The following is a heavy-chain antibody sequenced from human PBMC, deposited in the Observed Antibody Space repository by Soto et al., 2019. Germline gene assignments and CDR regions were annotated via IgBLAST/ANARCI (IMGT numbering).Heavy chain of an antibody. Sequence: NPSETLSLTCAVSGGSISSSNWWSWVRQPPGKGVEWSGEIYHSGSTNYNPSLKRRVTISXXXSXXXXSLXXSXLTAADTAAYYCARARTTSAVDFDYWGQGTLVTVPS. CDR1: GGSISSSNW. J-gene: IGHJ4*02. D-gene: IGHD1-1*01. CDR3: ARARTTSAVDFDY. V-gene: IGHV4-4*02. CDR2: IYHSGST.